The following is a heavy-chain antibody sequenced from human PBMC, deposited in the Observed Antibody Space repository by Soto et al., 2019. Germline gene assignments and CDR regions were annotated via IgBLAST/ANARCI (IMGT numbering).Heavy chain of an antibody. D-gene: IGHD6-6*01. V-gene: IGHV5-51*01. CDR1: GYSFASYC. CDR2: IYPGDSDT. CDR3: ARTRSFTLGFYYDGMDV. J-gene: IGHJ6*02. Sequence: PGESLKISCEGCGYSFASYCIGCVLQMPGKDLEWMGIIYPGDSDTRYSPSFQGQVTISADKSLRTAYLQWTSLKASDTALYYCARTRSFTLGFYYDGMDVWGQGTTVTLSS.